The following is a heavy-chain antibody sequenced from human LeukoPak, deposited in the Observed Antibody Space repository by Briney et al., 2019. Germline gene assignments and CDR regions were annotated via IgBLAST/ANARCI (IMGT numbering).Heavy chain of an antibody. CDR2: ISSSSSYI. CDR1: GFTFSSYS. Sequence: GGSLRLSCAASGFTFSSYSMNWVRQAPGKGLEWVSSISSSSSYIYYADSVKGRFTISRDNAKNSLYLQMNSLRAEDTAVYYCAREEWLEVGSGSFYGMDVWGQGTTVTISS. CDR3: AREEWLEVGSGSFYGMDV. D-gene: IGHD3-10*01. J-gene: IGHJ6*02. V-gene: IGHV3-21*01.